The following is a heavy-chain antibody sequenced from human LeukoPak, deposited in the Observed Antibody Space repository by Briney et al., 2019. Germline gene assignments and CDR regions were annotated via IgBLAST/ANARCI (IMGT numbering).Heavy chain of an antibody. V-gene: IGHV1-8*01. D-gene: IGHD3-22*01. CDR2: MNPNSGNT. Sequence: ASVKVSCKASGYTFTSYDINWVRQATGQGLEWMGWMNPNSGNTGYAQKFQSRVTMTKNTSISTAYMEMSSLRSEDTAVYYCARVPVASTGFSWFDPWGQGTLVTVSS. CDR3: ARVPVASTGFSWFDP. CDR1: GYTFTSYD. J-gene: IGHJ5*02.